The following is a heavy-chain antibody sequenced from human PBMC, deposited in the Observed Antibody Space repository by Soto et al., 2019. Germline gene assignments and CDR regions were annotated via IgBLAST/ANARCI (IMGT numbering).Heavy chain of an antibody. Sequence: EVQLVESGGGLVQPGGSLRLSCAASGFIVSSNYMSWVRQAPGKGLEWVSVIYSGGSTYYADSVKGRFTISRDNSKNTLYLQMNSLRAEDTAVYYCARTGPDGSGSYRVYWGQGTLVTVSS. J-gene: IGHJ4*02. CDR3: ARTGPDGSGSYRVY. D-gene: IGHD3-10*01. CDR1: GFIVSSNY. CDR2: IYSGGST. V-gene: IGHV3-66*01.